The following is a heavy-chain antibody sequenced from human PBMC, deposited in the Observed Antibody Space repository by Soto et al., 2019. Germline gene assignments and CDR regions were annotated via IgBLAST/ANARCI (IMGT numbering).Heavy chain of an antibody. CDR3: ASPSSAAGAFDI. CDR1: GFTFSSYG. CDR2: ISYDGSNK. D-gene: IGHD6-13*01. Sequence: PGGSLRLSCAASGFTFSSYGIHWVRQAPGKGLEWVAVISYDGSNKYYADSVKGRFTISRDNSKNTLYLQMNSLRAEDTAVYYCASPSSAAGAFDIWGQGTMVTVSS. J-gene: IGHJ3*02. V-gene: IGHV3-30*03.